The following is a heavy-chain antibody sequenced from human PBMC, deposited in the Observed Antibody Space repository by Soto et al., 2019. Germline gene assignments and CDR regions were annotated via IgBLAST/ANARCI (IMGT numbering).Heavy chain of an antibody. CDR3: ARDLPPNDFWSGYYGVLYYYGMDV. CDR1: GFTFSSYW. CDR2: INSDGSST. Sequence: GGSLRLSCAASGFTFSSYWMHWFRQAPGKGLVWVSRINSDGSSTSYADSVKGRFTISRDNAKNTLYLQMNSLRAEDTAVYYCARDLPPNDFWSGYYGVLYYYGMDVWGQGTTVTVSS. V-gene: IGHV3-74*01. J-gene: IGHJ6*02. D-gene: IGHD3-3*01.